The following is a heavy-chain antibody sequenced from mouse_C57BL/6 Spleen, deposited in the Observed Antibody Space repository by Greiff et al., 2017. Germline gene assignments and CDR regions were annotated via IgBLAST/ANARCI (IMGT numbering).Heavy chain of an antibody. CDR2: INPNYGTT. CDR1: GYSFTDYN. V-gene: IGHV1-39*01. CDR3: ARSIYYGNYGARSYAMDY. Sequence: EVQLQQSGPELVKPGASVKISCKASGYSFTDYNMNWVKQSNGKSLEWIGVINPNYGTTSYNQKFKGKATLTVDQSSSTAYMQLNSLTSEYSSVYYCARSIYYGNYGARSYAMDYWGQGTSVTVSS. D-gene: IGHD2-1*01. J-gene: IGHJ4*01.